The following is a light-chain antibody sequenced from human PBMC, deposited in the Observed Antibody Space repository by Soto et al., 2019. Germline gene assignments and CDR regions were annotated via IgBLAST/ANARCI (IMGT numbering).Light chain of an antibody. Sequence: QSVLTQPPXASGSPXXXXXISXXGTSXDVGGYNYVSWYQQHPGKAPKXXXXXVSKRPSGVPDRXSGSKSGNTASLTVSGLQAEDEADYYCSSYVGSNNFVXXTGTKLTVL. V-gene: IGLV2-8*01. CDR2: XVS. CDR3: SSYVGSNNFV. CDR1: SXDVGGYNY. J-gene: IGLJ1*01.